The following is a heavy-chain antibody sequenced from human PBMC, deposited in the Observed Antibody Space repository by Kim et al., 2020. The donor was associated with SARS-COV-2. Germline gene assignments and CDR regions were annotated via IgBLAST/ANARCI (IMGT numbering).Heavy chain of an antibody. Sequence: ADSVKGRFTISRDNAKNSLYLQMNSLRAEDTALYYCAKDSGYKYYYYGMDVWGQGTTVTVSS. CDR3: AKDSGYKYYYYGMDV. J-gene: IGHJ6*02. V-gene: IGHV3-9*01. D-gene: IGHD3-22*01.